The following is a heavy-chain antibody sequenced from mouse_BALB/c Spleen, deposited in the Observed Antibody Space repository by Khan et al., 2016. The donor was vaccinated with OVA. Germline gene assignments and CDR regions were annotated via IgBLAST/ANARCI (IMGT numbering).Heavy chain of an antibody. CDR1: GYSITSDYA. CDR2: ISYSGNT. D-gene: IGHD4-1*01. CDR3: ASELGRYYAMDY. V-gene: IGHV3-2*02. Sequence: EVQLQESGPGLVKPSQSLSLTCTVTGYSITSDYAWNWIRQFPGNKLEWMGYISYSGNTTYNPSLKSRISITRDTSKNQFFLQLKSVTTEDTATXYCASELGRYYAMDYWGQGTSVTVSS. J-gene: IGHJ4*01.